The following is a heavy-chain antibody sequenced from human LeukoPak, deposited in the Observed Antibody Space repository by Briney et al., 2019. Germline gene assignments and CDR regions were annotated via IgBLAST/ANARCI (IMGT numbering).Heavy chain of an antibody. CDR1: GFTFSSYG. CDR3: ARSNDAFDI. Sequence: GGSLRLSCAASGFTFSSYGMHWVRQAPGKGLEWVAVIWYDGSNKYYADSVKGRFTISRDNSKNTLYLKMNSLRAADTAVYSCARSNDAFDIWGQGTMVTVSS. J-gene: IGHJ3*02. CDR2: IWYDGSNK. V-gene: IGHV3-33*01.